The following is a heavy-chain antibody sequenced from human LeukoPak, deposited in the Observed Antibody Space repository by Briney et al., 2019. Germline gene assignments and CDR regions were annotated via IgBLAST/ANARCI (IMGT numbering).Heavy chain of an antibody. J-gene: IGHJ4*02. CDR3: AKGSTPGIAAAGTFDY. Sequence: LRLSCAASGFTFDDYAMHWVRQAPGKGLEWVSGISWNSGSIGYADSVKGRFTISRDNAKNSLYPQMNSLRAEDTALYYCAKGSTPGIAAAGTFDYWGQGTLVTVSS. CDR1: GFTFDDYA. V-gene: IGHV3-9*01. CDR2: ISWNSGSI. D-gene: IGHD6-13*01.